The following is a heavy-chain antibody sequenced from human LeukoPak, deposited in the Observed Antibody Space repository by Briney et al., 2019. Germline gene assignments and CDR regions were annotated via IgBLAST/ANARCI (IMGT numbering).Heavy chain of an antibody. CDR2: ISAYNGNT. J-gene: IGHJ3*02. V-gene: IGHV1-18*01. Sequence: GASVKVSCKASGYTFTSYGISWVRQAPGQGLEWMGWISAYNGNTNYAQKLQGRVTMTTDTSTSTAYMELRSLRSDDTAMYYCARDRSSSSWHPDAFDIWGQGTMVTVSS. D-gene: IGHD6-13*01. CDR3: ARDRSSSSWHPDAFDI. CDR1: GYTFTSYG.